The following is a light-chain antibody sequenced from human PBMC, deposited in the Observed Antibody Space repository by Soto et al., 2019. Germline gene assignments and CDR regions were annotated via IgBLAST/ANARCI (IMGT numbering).Light chain of an antibody. Sequence: QSALTQPAAVSGSPGQSITISCTGTSSDVGSYNLVSWYQQHPGKAPKLMIYEVSKRPSGVSNRFSGSKSGNTASLTISGLQAEDEADYYCCSYAGTRTSYVFGTGTKVTVL. J-gene: IGLJ1*01. CDR2: EVS. CDR1: SSDVGSYNL. CDR3: CSYAGTRTSYV. V-gene: IGLV2-23*02.